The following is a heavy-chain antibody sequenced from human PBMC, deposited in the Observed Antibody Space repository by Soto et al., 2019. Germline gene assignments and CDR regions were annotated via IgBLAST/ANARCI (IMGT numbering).Heavy chain of an antibody. CDR2: INPSGGST. CDR1: GYTFTSYY. D-gene: IGHD6-13*01. J-gene: IGHJ5*02. CDR3: ARLIAAAGKPRNNWSDP. V-gene: IGHV1-46*01. Sequence: GASVKVSCKASGYTFTSYYMHWVRQAPGQGLEWMGIINPSGGSTSYAQKFQGRVTMTRDTSTSTVYMELSSLRSEDTAVYYCARLIAAAGKPRNNWSDPWGQGTLVTVSS.